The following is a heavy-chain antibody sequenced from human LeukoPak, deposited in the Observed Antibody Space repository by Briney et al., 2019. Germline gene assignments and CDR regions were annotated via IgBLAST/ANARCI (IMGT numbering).Heavy chain of an antibody. CDR2: IKQDGSEK. CDR3: ARVYRSSSGYCFDY. V-gene: IGHV3-7*01. CDR1: GFIYSSYW. J-gene: IGHJ4*02. D-gene: IGHD6-6*01. Sequence: GGSLRLSCAASGFIYSSYWMTWVRQAPGKGMEWVANIKQDGSEKYDVDSVKGRFTISRDNAQNSLYLQMNSLRAEDTAVYYCARVYRSSSGYCFDYWGQGTLVTVSS.